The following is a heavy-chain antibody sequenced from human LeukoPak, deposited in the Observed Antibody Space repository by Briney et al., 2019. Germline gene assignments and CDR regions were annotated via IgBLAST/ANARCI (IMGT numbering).Heavy chain of an antibody. CDR2: IYYSGST. Sequence: PSETLSLTCTVSGGSISSYYWSWIRQPPGKGLEWIGYIYYSGSTNYNPSLKSRVTISVDTSKNQFSLKLSPVTAADTAVYYCARATSDSSGYLATIDYWGQGTLVTVSS. V-gene: IGHV4-59*01. CDR1: GGSISSYY. J-gene: IGHJ4*02. D-gene: IGHD3-22*01. CDR3: ARATSDSSGYLATIDY.